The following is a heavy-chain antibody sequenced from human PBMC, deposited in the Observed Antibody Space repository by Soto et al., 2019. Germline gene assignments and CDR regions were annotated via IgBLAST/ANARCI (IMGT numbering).Heavy chain of an antibody. Sequence: SAKVSCKACGGSFNSYAISWVRQATGQGLEWMGGIIPIFGTANYAQKFQGRVTITADESTSTAYMELSSLRSEDTAVYYCARPSGLDGGGATIYYYGMDVWGQGTTVTVSS. J-gene: IGHJ6*02. D-gene: IGHD5-12*01. CDR1: GGSFNSYA. CDR2: IIPIFGTA. CDR3: ARPSGLDGGGATIYYYGMDV. V-gene: IGHV1-69*13.